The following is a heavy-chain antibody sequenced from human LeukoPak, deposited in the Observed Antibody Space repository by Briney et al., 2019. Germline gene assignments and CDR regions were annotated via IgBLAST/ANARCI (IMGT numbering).Heavy chain of an antibody. D-gene: IGHD1-26*01. CDR2: INSDGSST. J-gene: IGHJ4*02. CDR1: GFTFSSHW. CDR3: ARGGFNSGSSFDY. Sequence: GGSLRLSCVASGFTFSSHWMHWVRQAPGKGLAWVSRINSDGSSTSYADSVKGRFTISSDNAKNTLYLQMNSLRAEDTAVYYCARGGFNSGSSFDYWGQGTLVTVSS. V-gene: IGHV3-74*01.